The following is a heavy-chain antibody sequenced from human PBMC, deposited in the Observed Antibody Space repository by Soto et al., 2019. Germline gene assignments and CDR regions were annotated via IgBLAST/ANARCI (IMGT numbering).Heavy chain of an antibody. J-gene: IGHJ6*02. V-gene: IGHV3-23*01. CDR1: GFTFGTYA. Sequence: EVQLLESAGGWVQPGVSLRLSCAASGFTFGTYAMSWVRQASGKGLDWISSISGGADSKYHADSVKGRFTVSRDNSKNTLFLQMNSLRIEDTATYYCAKHGGAFYGWDVWGQGTTVTVSS. CDR3: AKHGGAFYGWDV. CDR2: ISGGADSK. D-gene: IGHD4-17*01.